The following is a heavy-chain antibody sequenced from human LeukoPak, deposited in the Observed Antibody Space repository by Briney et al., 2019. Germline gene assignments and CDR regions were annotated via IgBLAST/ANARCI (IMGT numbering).Heavy chain of an antibody. D-gene: IGHD3-10*02. V-gene: IGHV1-18*01. CDR3: ARDPHDVGRPFDY. CDR1: GYTFTIYG. CDR2: ISAYNGNT. J-gene: IGHJ4*02. Sequence: ASVTISCTASGYTFTIYGISWVRQAPGQGLEWMGWISAYNGNTNYAQKLQGRVTMTTDTSTSTAYMELRSLRSDDTAVYYCARDPHDVGRPFDYWGQGTLVTVSS.